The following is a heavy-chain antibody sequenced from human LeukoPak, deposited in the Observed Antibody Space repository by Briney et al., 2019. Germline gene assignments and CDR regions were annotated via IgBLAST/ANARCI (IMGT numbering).Heavy chain of an antibody. CDR3: AKDIPFNYYNTNGYRFDY. Sequence: SETLSLTCTVSGGSISSYYWSWIRQPAGKGLEWIGRIYTSGSTNYNPSLKSRVTMSVDTSKNQFSLKLSSATAADTAVYYCAKDIPFNYYNTNGYRFDYWGQGTLVTVSS. CDR2: IYTSGST. CDR1: GGSISSYY. D-gene: IGHD3-22*01. V-gene: IGHV4-4*07. J-gene: IGHJ4*02.